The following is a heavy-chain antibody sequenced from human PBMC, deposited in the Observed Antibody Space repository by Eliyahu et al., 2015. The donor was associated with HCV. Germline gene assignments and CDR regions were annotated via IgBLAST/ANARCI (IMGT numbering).Heavy chain of an antibody. Sequence: QVQLVQSGAEVKKPGASVKVSCKASGYTFTGYYMHWVRQAPGQGLEWMGWINPNSGGTNYAQKFQGRVTMTRDTSISTAYMELSRLRSDDTAVYYCARTNYDFWSGYPMDVWGQGTTVTVSS. V-gene: IGHV1-2*02. CDR1: GYTFTGYY. J-gene: IGHJ6*02. CDR3: ARTNYDFWSGYPMDV. D-gene: IGHD3-3*01. CDR2: INPNSGGT.